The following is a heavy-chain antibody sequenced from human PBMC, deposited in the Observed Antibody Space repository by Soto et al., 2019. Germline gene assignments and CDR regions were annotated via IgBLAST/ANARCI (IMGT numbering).Heavy chain of an antibody. CDR2: ISGSGGST. CDR1: GFTFSSYA. Sequence: EVQLLESGGGLVQPGGSLRLSCAASGFTFSSYAMSWVRQAPGKGLEWVSAISGSGGSTYYADSVKGRFTISRDNSKNTLYLQMNSLRAEDTAVYYCHGGEEWPLYYFDSWGQGTLVPVSS. V-gene: IGHV3-23*01. CDR3: HGGEEWPLYYFDS. J-gene: IGHJ4*02. D-gene: IGHD3-3*01.